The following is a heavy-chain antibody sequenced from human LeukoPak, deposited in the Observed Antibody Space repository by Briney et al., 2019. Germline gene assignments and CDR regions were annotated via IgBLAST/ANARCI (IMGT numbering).Heavy chain of an antibody. J-gene: IGHJ6*02. CDR2: IYYSGST. CDR3: ARHTPDNRRNGMDV. Sequence: SETLSLTCTVSGGSISSNYWSWIRQPPGKGLEWIGCIYYSGSTNYNPSLKSRVTISVDTSKNQFSLKLNSVTAADTAVYYCARHTPDNRRNGMDVWGQGTTVTVSS. V-gene: IGHV4-59*08. D-gene: IGHD2/OR15-2a*01. CDR1: GGSISSNY.